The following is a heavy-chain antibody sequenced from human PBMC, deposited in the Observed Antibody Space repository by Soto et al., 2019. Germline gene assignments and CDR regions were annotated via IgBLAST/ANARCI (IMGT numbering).Heavy chain of an antibody. CDR2: TSWDGGST. Sequence: EVQLVESEGVVVQPGGSLRLSCAASGFTFHDYTMHWVRQAPGKGLEWVSLTSWDGGSTYYADSVKGRFTISRDNSKNSLYLQMNSLRTEDTALYYCAKGDRPYYYYDSSGNFGIGYWGQGTLVTVSS. CDR1: GFTFHDYT. D-gene: IGHD3-22*01. V-gene: IGHV3-43*01. CDR3: AKGDRPYYYYDSSGNFGIGY. J-gene: IGHJ4*02.